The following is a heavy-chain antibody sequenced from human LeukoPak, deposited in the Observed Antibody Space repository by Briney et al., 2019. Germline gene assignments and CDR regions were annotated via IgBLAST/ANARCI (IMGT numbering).Heavy chain of an antibody. Sequence: GGSLRLSCAASGFTFTYYNMNWVRQAPGRRLEWVSSISSGSDYIQYADSVKGRFTISRDNAKNSLYLQMSSLSAEDTAVYYCARLDESEGDYWGQGTLVTVSS. CDR2: ISSGSDYI. V-gene: IGHV3-21*06. CDR3: ARLDESEGDY. J-gene: IGHJ4*02. CDR1: GFTFTYYN.